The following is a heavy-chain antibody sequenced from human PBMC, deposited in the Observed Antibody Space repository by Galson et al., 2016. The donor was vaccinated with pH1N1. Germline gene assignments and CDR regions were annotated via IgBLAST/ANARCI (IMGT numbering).Heavy chain of an antibody. CDR3: TRDLGRLRDY. Sequence: SVKVSCKASGYTFTRYHLHWVRQAPGQGLEWMGVLDPTGGGTTYAQKFHSRLTMTRDTSTSTFSMELSSLKSEDAAVYYCTRDLGRLRDYWGQGTLVTVSS. CDR2: LDPTGGGT. D-gene: IGHD1-26*01. V-gene: IGHV1-46*01. J-gene: IGHJ4*02. CDR1: GYTFTRYH.